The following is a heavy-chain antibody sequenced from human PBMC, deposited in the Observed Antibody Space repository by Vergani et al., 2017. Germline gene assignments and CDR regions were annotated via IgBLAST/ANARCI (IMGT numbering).Heavy chain of an antibody. CDR1: GGTFSSYT. Sequence: QVQLVQSGAEVKKPGSSVKVSCKASGGTFSSYTISWVRQAPGQGLEWMGRIIPILGIANYAQKFQGRVTITAGKSTSTAYMELSSLRSEDTAVYYCARGQYYYDSSGYYYYYYGMDVWGQGTTVTVSS. CDR2: IIPILGIA. J-gene: IGHJ6*02. CDR3: ARGQYYYDSSGYYYYYYGMDV. D-gene: IGHD3-22*01. V-gene: IGHV1-69*02.